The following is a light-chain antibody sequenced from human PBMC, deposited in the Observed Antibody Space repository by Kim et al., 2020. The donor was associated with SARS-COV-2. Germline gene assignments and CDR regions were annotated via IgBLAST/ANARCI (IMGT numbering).Light chain of an antibody. CDR3: NSRDSSGNHLV. CDR1: SLRRYY. CDR2: GKN. Sequence: SSELTQDPAVSVALGQTVRITCQGDSLRRYYASWYQQKPGQAPVLVISGKNNRPSGIPDRFSVSSSGNTASLTITGAQAEDEADYYCNSRDSSGNHLVFG. J-gene: IGLJ1*01. V-gene: IGLV3-19*01.